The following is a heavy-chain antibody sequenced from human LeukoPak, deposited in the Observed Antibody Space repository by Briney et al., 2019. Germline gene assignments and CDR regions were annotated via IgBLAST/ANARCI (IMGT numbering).Heavy chain of an antibody. V-gene: IGHV3-48*01. CDR3: ARDRLTGAFDY. J-gene: IGHJ4*02. Sequence: GGSLRLSCAASGFTFSSYSMNWVRQAPGKGLEWVSYISSSSSTIYYADSVKGRFPISRDNAKNSLYLQMNSLRAEDTAVYYCARDRLTGAFDYWGQGTLVTVSS. D-gene: IGHD3-9*01. CDR1: GFTFSSYS. CDR2: ISSSSSTI.